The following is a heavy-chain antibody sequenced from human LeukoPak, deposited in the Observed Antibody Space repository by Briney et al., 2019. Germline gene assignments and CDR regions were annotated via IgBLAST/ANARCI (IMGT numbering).Heavy chain of an antibody. V-gene: IGHV3-48*04. CDR3: ARSSSRAFDI. J-gene: IGHJ3*02. CDR2: ISSSGSTI. CDR1: GFTFSSYA. Sequence: PGGSLRLSCAASGFTFSSYAMSWVRQAPGKGLEWVSYISSSGSTIYYADSVKGRFTISRDNARNSLSLQMNSLRAEDTAVFYCARSSSRAFDIWGQGTMVTVSS. D-gene: IGHD6-6*01.